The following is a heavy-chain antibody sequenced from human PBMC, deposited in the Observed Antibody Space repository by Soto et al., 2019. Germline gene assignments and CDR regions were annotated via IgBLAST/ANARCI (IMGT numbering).Heavy chain of an antibody. CDR2: IKQDGSEK. D-gene: IGHD3-3*01. V-gene: IGHV3-7*03. CDR3: AKDFYPRTHLEWLLPPLNWFDP. CDR1: GFTFSSYW. Sequence: PGGSLRLSCAASGFTFSSYWMSWVRQAPGKGLEWVANIKQDGSEKYYADSVKGRFTISRDNSKNTLYLQMNSLRAEDTAVYYCAKDFYPRTHLEWLLPPLNWFDPWGQGTLVTVS. J-gene: IGHJ5*02.